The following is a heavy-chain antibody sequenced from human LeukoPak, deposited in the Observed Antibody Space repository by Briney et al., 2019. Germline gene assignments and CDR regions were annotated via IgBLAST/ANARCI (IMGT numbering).Heavy chain of an antibody. Sequence: ASVKVSCKASGYTFTGYHMHWVRQAPGQGLEWMGRINPSGGSTSYAQKFQGRVTMTRDTSTSTVYMELSSLRSEDTAVYYCARARYSYAPTYYFDYWGQGTLVTVSS. J-gene: IGHJ4*02. D-gene: IGHD5-18*01. CDR2: INPSGGST. CDR3: ARARYSYAPTYYFDY. CDR1: GYTFTGYH. V-gene: IGHV1-46*01.